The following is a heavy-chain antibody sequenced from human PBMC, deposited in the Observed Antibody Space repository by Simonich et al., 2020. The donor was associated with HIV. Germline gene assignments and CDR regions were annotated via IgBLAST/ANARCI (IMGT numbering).Heavy chain of an antibody. CDR3: ARRGSVSSGSPRYFDS. J-gene: IGHJ4*01. V-gene: IGHV4-39*01. CDR1: GGSISSSNYY. Sequence: QVLLQESGPGLVKPSETLSLTCSVSGGSISSSNYYWGCTRQPPGKGLEWIGSIYYRGPTDSNPSLKRRVSISVDTSKNQFSLKLTSVTAADTAVYYCARRGSVSSGSPRYFDSWGHGTLVTVSS. D-gene: IGHD3-10*01. CDR2: IYYRGPT.